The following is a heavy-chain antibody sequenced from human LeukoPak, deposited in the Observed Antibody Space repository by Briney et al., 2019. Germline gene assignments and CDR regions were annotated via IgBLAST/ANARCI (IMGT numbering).Heavy chain of an antibody. CDR3: TRGGRSVMLDS. CDR2: INSDGSST. CDR1: GFTFSNYW. D-gene: IGHD1-26*01. Sequence: PGGSLRLSCAASGFTFSNYWMYWVRQAPGRGLGWVSRINSDGSSTSYADSVRGRFTISRDNAENTVSLQMNSLRVEDTAVYFCTRGGRSVMLDSWGQGTLVTVSS. V-gene: IGHV3-74*01. J-gene: IGHJ4*02.